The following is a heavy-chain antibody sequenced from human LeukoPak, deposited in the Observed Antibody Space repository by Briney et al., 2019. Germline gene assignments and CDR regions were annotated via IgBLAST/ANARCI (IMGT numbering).Heavy chain of an antibody. J-gene: IGHJ5*02. CDR1: GYTFTGYY. Sequence: ASVKVSCKASGYTFTGYYMHWVRLAPGQGLEWMGWINPNSGDTNYAQKFQGRATMTRDTSISTAYMELSRLRSDDPAVYYCARGSPQIAAAEDWFDPWGQGTLVTVSS. CDR2: INPNSGDT. CDR3: ARGSPQIAAAEDWFDP. D-gene: IGHD6-13*01. V-gene: IGHV1-2*02.